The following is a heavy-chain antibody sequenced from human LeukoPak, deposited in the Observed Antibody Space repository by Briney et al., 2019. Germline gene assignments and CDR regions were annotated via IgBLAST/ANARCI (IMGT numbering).Heavy chain of an antibody. J-gene: IGHJ3*02. Sequence: ASVKVSCKASGYTFTDYYIHWVRQAPGQGLEWMGWISPKFGGTNYAHKFQGRVTMTRDTSITTAYMELSRLRSDDTAVYYCARDRTITGTTGAFDIWGQGTMVTVSS. D-gene: IGHD1-7*01. CDR1: GYTFTDYY. CDR2: ISPKFGGT. V-gene: IGHV1-2*02. CDR3: ARDRTITGTTGAFDI.